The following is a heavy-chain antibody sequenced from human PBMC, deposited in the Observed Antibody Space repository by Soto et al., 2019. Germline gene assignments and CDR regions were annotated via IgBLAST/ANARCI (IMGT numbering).Heavy chain of an antibody. J-gene: IGHJ6*02. CDR2: ISSWSNTI. CDR1: GFSFSSYS. CDR3: ARDPGYCSGGSCYENMDV. D-gene: IGHD2-15*01. Sequence: PGGSLRLCCAASGFSFSSYSMNWVRQAPGKGLEWVSYISSWSNTIYYADSVKGRFTISRDNAKNSLYLQMNSLRDEDTAVYYCARDPGYCSGGSCYENMDVWGQGTTVTVSS. V-gene: IGHV3-48*02.